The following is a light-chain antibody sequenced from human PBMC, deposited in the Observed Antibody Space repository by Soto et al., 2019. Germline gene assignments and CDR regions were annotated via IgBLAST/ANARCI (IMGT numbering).Light chain of an antibody. V-gene: IGLV1-40*01. J-gene: IGLJ1*01. Sequence: QSVLTQPPSVSGAPGQRVTISCTGSSSKIGAGYDVHWYQQLPGTAPKLLIYGNSNRPSGVPDRFSGSKSGTSASLAITGLQAEDEADYYCQSYDRGLSDHVFGTGTKVTVL. CDR2: GNS. CDR3: QSYDRGLSDHV. CDR1: SSKIGAGYD.